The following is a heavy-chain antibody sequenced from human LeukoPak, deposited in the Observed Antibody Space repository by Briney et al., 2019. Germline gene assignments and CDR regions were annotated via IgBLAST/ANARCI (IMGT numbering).Heavy chain of an antibody. CDR2: INHSGST. CDR3: ARSARYDFWSGYRFNYFDY. Sequence: GSLRLSCAASEFTFSNYAMSWIRQPPGKGLEWIGEINHSGSTNYNPSLKSRVTISVDTSKNQFSLKLSSVTAADTAVYYCARSARYDFWSGYRFNYFDYWGQGTLVTVSS. CDR1: EFTFSNYA. V-gene: IGHV4-34*01. D-gene: IGHD3-3*01. J-gene: IGHJ4*02.